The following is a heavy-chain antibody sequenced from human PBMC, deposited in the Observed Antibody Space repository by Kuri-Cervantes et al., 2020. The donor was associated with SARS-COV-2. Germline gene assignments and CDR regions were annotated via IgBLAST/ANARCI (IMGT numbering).Heavy chain of an antibody. D-gene: IGHD2-2*01. V-gene: IGHV4-39*07. CDR3: ARGKARYCSSTSCHLRYYYYGMDV. CDR1: GGSISSSSYY. J-gene: IGHJ6*02. Sequence: ESLKISCTVSGGSISSSSYYWGWIRQPPGKGLEWIGSIYYSGSTYYNPSLKSRVTISVDTSKNQFSLKLSSVTAADTAVYYCARGKARYCSSTSCHLRYYYYGMDVWGQGTTVTVSS. CDR2: IYYSGST.